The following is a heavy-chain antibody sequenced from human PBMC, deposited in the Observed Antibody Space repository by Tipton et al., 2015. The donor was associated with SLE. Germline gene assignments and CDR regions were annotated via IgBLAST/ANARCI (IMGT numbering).Heavy chain of an antibody. D-gene: IGHD6-13*01. CDR2: MNPNSGNT. Sequence: QSGPEVKKPGASVKVSCKASGYTFTTYDINWVRQATGQGLEWMGWMNPNSGNTGYAQKFQGRVTIIRNTSTSTAYMELSSLRSEDTAIYYCARRGSSWSFDYWGQGTLVTVSS. CDR1: GYTFTTYD. CDR3: ARRGSSWSFDY. V-gene: IGHV1-8*03. J-gene: IGHJ4*02.